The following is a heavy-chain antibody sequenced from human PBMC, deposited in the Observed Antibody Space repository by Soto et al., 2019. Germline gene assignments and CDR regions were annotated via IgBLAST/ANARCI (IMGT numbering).Heavy chain of an antibody. CDR1: GDSVSNNSAA. V-gene: IGHV6-1*01. Sequence: SQTLSLTCVISGDSVSNNSAAWNWIRQSPSRGLEWLGRTYYRSKWYKEYAASVRSRITINPDTSKNQFSLQLNSVSPEDTAVYYCVRTVGWLDPWGQGILVTVSS. CDR2: TYYRSKWYK. CDR3: VRTVGWLDP. D-gene: IGHD2-15*01. J-gene: IGHJ5*02.